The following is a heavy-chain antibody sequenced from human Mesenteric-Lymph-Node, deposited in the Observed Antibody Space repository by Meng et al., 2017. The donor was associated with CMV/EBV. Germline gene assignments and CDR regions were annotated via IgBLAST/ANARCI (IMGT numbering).Heavy chain of an antibody. CDR2: INHSGST. J-gene: IGHJ4*02. CDR3: ASRGYSFGYQGFDY. V-gene: IGHV4-34*01. Sequence: CAVYGGSFSGYYWSWIRQPPGKGLEWIGEINHSGSTNYNPSLKSRVTISVDKSKNHFSLKLSSVTAADTAVYYCASRGYSFGYQGFDYWGQGTLVTVSS. D-gene: IGHD5-18*01. CDR1: GGSFSGYY.